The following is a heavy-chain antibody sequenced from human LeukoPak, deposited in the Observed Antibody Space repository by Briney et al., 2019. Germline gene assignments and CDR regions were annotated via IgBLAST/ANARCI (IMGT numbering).Heavy chain of an antibody. V-gene: IGHV4-38-2*02. CDR3: ARGDPSDFWSGSLYYFDY. CDR2: IYHSGST. J-gene: IGHJ4*02. Sequence: SETLSLTCTVSGYSISSGYYWGWIRQPLGKGLEWIGSIYHSGSTYYNPSLKSRVTISVDTSKNQFSLKLSSVTAADTAVYYCARGDPSDFWSGSLYYFDYWGQGTLVTVSS. CDR1: GYSISSGYY. D-gene: IGHD3-3*01.